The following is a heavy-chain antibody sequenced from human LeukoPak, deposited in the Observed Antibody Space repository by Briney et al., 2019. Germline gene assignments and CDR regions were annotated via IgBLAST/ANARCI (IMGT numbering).Heavy chain of an antibody. J-gene: IGHJ3*02. CDR2: IDAGGNYI. Sequence: GVLKISCVASGFTFSTDNMNWVRQAPGKGLDWVAFIDAGGNYIQYADSVKGRFIISRDNAQNSLFLEVNSLRVEDTAVYYCARDKGLAIRAYDIWGQGTMVTVSS. V-gene: IGHV3-21*06. D-gene: IGHD3-9*01. CDR1: GFTFSTDN. CDR3: ARDKGLAIRAYDI.